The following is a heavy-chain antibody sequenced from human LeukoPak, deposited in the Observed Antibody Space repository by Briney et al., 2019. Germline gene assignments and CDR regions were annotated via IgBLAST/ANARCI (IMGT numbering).Heavy chain of an antibody. CDR3: ARQQLVWDF. D-gene: IGHD6-13*01. V-gene: IGHV4-59*01. CDR2: IYSSGSS. J-gene: IGHJ4*02. CDR1: GGSIGSDY. Sequence: SETLSLTCDVSGGSIGSDYWSWIRHPPGKGLEWIGYIYSSGSSNYNPSLKSRVTISIDTPKNQFSLKLSSVTAADTAVYYCARQQLVWDFWGQGTLVTVSS.